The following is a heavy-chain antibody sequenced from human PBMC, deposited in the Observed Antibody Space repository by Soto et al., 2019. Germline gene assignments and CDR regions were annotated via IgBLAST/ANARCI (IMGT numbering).Heavy chain of an antibody. CDR2: IYRTGNT. CDR1: GDSMTSGDYS. Sequence: QLQLQESGSRLVKSSQTLSLTCTVSGDSMTSGDYSWSWIRQPPGKGLEWLGYIYRTGNTYYSPSLKSRVSISQDRSKNQFSLELTSVTAADTAVYYCARGDYQYSIDYWGQGTLVTVSS. V-gene: IGHV4-30-2*01. J-gene: IGHJ4*02. D-gene: IGHD2-2*01. CDR3: ARGDYQYSIDY.